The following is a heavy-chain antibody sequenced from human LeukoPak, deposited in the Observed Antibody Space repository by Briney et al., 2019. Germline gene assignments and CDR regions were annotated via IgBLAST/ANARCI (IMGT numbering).Heavy chain of an antibody. CDR2: ISDSGSVT. CDR3: AKDALRTSGWYFFDD. D-gene: IGHD6-19*01. Sequence: GGSLRLSCAASGFAFTIQAMGWVRQAPGKGLEWVSVISDSGSVTYYADSVKGRFTISRDNSKNTLFLQMNSLRAEDTAVYYCAKDALRTSGWYFFDDWGQGTLVTVSS. J-gene: IGHJ4*02. CDR1: GFAFTIQA. V-gene: IGHV3-23*01.